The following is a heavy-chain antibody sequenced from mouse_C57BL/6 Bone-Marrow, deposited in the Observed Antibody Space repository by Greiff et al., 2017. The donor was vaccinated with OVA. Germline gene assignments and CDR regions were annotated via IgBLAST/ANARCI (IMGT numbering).Heavy chain of an antibody. CDR1: GYTFTSYW. Sequence: QVHVKQPGAELVKPGASVKMSCKASGYTFTSYWITWVKQRPGQGLEWIGDIYPGSGSTNYNEKFKSKATLTVDTSSSTAYMQLSRLTSEDSAVYYCAKYYYGSSYGYWGQGTTLTVSS. CDR3: AKYYYGSSYGY. V-gene: IGHV1-55*01. D-gene: IGHD1-1*01. CDR2: IYPGSGST. J-gene: IGHJ2*01.